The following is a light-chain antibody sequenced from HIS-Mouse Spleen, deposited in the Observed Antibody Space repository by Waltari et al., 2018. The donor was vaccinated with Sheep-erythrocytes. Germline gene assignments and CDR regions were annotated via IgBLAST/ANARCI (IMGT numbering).Light chain of an antibody. Sequence: QSALTQPRSVSGSPGQSVTIPCTGTSSDVGGYNYVSWYQQHPGKAPKLMIYAVSKRPAGFPDRVSGSKSGTTASPTISGLQAEDEADYYCCSYAGSYNHVFATGTKVTVL. CDR3: CSYAGSYNHV. CDR1: SSDVGGYNY. V-gene: IGLV2-11*01. J-gene: IGLJ1*01. CDR2: AVS.